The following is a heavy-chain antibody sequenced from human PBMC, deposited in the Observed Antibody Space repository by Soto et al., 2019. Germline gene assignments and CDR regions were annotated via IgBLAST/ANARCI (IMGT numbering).Heavy chain of an antibody. D-gene: IGHD2-15*01. CDR2: IYYSGST. V-gene: IGHV4-61*01. CDR3: AVASAPGYCSGGSCYDFDY. J-gene: IGHJ4*02. CDR1: GGSVSSGSYY. Sequence: PSETLSLTCTVSGGSVSSGSYYWSWIRQPPGKGLEWIGYIYYSGSTNYNPSLKSRVTISVDTSKNQFSLKLSSVTAADTAVYYCAVASAPGYCSGGSCYDFDYWGQGTLVTVSS.